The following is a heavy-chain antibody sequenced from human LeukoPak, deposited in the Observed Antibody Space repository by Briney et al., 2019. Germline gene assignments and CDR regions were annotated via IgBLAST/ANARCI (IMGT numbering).Heavy chain of an antibody. Sequence: PSETLSLTCTVSGGSISSSSYYWGWIRQPPGKGLEWFGSIYYSGSTYYNPSVKIRDTISADTSQNQTSLKLPSMTAPDTAVYFCARTTEGGYTYDYFYYYYMDVWGKGTTVTISS. J-gene: IGHJ6*03. CDR1: GGSISSSSYY. CDR3: ARTTEGGYTYDYFYYYYMDV. D-gene: IGHD5-18*01. V-gene: IGHV4-39*07. CDR2: IYYSGST.